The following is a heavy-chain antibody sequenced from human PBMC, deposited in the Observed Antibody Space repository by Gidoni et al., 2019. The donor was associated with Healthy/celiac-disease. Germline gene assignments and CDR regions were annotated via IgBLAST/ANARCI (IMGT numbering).Heavy chain of an antibody. D-gene: IGHD3-9*01. V-gene: IGHV3-48*01. J-gene: IGHJ6*03. CDR2: ISSSSSTI. CDR1: GFTFSSYS. CDR3: ARNLAIMSYYYMDV. Sequence: EVQLVESGGGLVQPGGSLRLSCAASGFTFSSYSMNWVRQAPGKGLEWVSYISSSSSTIYYADSVKGRFTISRDNAKNSLYLQMNSLRAEDTAVYYCARNLAIMSYYYMDVWGKGTTVTVSS.